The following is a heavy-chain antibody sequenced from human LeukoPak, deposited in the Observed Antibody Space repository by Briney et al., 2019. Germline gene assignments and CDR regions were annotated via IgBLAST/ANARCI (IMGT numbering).Heavy chain of an antibody. D-gene: IGHD4/OR15-4a*01. CDR2: IHSGGST. CDR1: GFTVSNNY. Sequence: GGSLRLSCAASGFTVSNNYMTWVRQAPGKGLEWVSVIHSGGSTYYADAVKGRFTISRDNSKNTLYLQMNSLRVEDTAIYYCARMPTGYGVNSGGYWGQGTLVTVSS. CDR3: ARMPTGYGVNSGGY. V-gene: IGHV3-53*01. J-gene: IGHJ4*02.